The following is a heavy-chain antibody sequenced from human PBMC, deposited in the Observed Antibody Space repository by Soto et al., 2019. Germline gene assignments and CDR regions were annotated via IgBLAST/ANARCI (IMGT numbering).Heavy chain of an antibody. V-gene: IGHV1-58*01. Sequence: SVKVSCKASGFTFSRSAVQWVRQARGQGLEWIGWIVVGSGNTNYAQKFEERVTITRDLSTSTAYMELRSLRSDDTAVYYCARGGYSGYDPLYYYGMDVWGQGTTVTVSS. CDR3: ARGGYSGYDPLYYYGMDV. CDR1: GFTFSRSA. D-gene: IGHD5-12*01. CDR2: IVVGSGNT. J-gene: IGHJ6*02.